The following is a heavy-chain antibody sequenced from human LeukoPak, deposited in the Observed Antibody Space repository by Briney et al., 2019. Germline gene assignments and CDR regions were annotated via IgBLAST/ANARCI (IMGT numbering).Heavy chain of an antibody. J-gene: IGHJ5*02. Sequence: SETLSLTCIVSGNSISKSGWSWGWIRQPPGKGLEWIGTMPYDENVSDNEIPSYNPSLKRRVTTSADTSKNQLSLKVNSVTAADTASYYCARLTLAGVGGRGWFDAWGQGTLVIVSS. CDR2: MPYDENVSDNEIP. D-gene: IGHD3-3*01. CDR1: GNSISKSGWS. V-gene: IGHV4-39*01. CDR3: ARLTLAGVGGRGWFDA.